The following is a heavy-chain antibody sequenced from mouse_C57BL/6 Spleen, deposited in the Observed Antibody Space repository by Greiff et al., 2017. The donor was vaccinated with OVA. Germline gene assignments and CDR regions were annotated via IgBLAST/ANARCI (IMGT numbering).Heavy chain of an antibody. CDR1: GYAFSSSW. J-gene: IGHJ4*01. CDR2: IYPGDGDT. V-gene: IGHV1-82*01. CDR3: ATYYYGSSSYAMDY. D-gene: IGHD1-1*01. Sequence: VQRVESGPELVKPGASVKISCKASGYAFSSSWMNWVKQRPGKGLEWIGRIYPGDGDTNYNGKFKGKATLTADKSSSTAYMQLSSLTSEDSAVYFCATYYYGSSSYAMDYWGQGTSVTVSS.